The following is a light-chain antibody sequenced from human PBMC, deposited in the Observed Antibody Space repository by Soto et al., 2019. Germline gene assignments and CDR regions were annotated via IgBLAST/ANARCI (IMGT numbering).Light chain of an antibody. CDR3: IAYKTDDTFV. Sequence: QSALTQPPSVSGSPGQSATISCTGTSTDFVGYNRVSWYQQPPGTAPKLMIYEVSKRPSGVPDRFSGSKSGNTASLTISGLQADDEGEYFCIAYKTDDTFVFGTGTKVTVL. J-gene: IGLJ1*01. CDR1: STDFVGYNR. V-gene: IGLV2-18*02. CDR2: EVS.